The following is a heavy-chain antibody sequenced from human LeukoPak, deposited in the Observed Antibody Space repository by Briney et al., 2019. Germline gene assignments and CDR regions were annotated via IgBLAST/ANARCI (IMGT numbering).Heavy chain of an antibody. CDR2: ISYDGSNK. V-gene: IGHV3-30*03. D-gene: IGHD4-23*01. CDR3: ARASDSVQDYGGNSGVAFDI. Sequence: PGGSLRLSCVASGIPFSHAWMSWVRQAPGKGLEWVAVISYDGSNKYYADSVKGRFTISRDNSKNTLYLQMNSLRAEDTAVYYCARASDSVQDYGGNSGVAFDIWGQGTMVTVSS. CDR1: GIPFSHAW. J-gene: IGHJ3*02.